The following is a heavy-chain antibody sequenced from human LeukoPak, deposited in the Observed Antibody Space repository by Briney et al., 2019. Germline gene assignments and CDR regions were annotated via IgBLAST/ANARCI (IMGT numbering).Heavy chain of an antibody. J-gene: IGHJ4*02. V-gene: IGHV3-53*01. CDR1: GFTVSSNY. CDR3: ARDGDGYKTFDY. CDR2: IYSGGST. D-gene: IGHD5-24*01. Sequence: GGSLRFSCAASGFTVSSNYMSWVRQAPGKGLEWVSVIYSGGSTYYADSVKGRSTISRDNSKNTLYLQMNSLRAEDTAVYYCARDGDGYKTFDYWGQGTLVTVSS.